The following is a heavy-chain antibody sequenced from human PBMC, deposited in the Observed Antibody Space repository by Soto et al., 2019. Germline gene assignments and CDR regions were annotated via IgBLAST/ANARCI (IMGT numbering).Heavy chain of an antibody. J-gene: IGHJ4*02. V-gene: IGHV3-30-3*01. D-gene: IGHD3-9*01. CDR1: GFTFSSYA. CDR2: ISYDGSNK. Sequence: GGSLRLSCAASGFTFSSYAMHWVRQAPGKGLEWVAVISYDGSNKYYADSVKGRFTISRDNSKNTLYLQMNSLRAEDTAVYYCARDRDLTGYYFFDYWGQGTLVTVSS. CDR3: ARDRDLTGYYFFDY.